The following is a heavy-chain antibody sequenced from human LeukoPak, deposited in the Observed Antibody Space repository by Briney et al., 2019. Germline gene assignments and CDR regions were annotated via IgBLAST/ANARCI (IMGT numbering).Heavy chain of an antibody. V-gene: IGHV5-51*01. CDR2: IYPGASDT. D-gene: IGHD3-22*01. Sequence: GESLKISCKGSGYSFISYWIGWVRQMPGKGPEWMGIIYPGASDTRYSPSFQGQVTISADKSISTAYLQWGSLKASDTAMYYCARGLTHYYDSSGYYSYFDYWGQGTLVTVSS. CDR3: ARGLTHYYDSSGYYSYFDY. J-gene: IGHJ4*02. CDR1: GYSFISYW.